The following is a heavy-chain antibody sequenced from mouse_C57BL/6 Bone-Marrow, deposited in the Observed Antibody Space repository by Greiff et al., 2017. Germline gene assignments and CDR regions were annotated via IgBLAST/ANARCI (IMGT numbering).Heavy chain of an antibody. V-gene: IGHV1-64*01. CDR1: GYTFTSYW. J-gene: IGHJ3*01. CDR3: ARLRDGYWCAY. CDR2: IHPNSGST. D-gene: IGHD2-3*01. Sequence: QVQLQQPGAELVKPGASVKLSCKASGYTFTSYWMHWVKQRPGQGLEWIGMIHPNSGSTNYNEKFKSKATLTVDKSSSTAYMQLSSLTSEDSAVYYCARLRDGYWCAYWGQGTLVTVSA.